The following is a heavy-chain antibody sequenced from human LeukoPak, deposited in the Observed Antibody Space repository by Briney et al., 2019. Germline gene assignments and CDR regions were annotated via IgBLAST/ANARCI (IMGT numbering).Heavy chain of an antibody. CDR2: ISGSGGST. Sequence: GGSLRLSCAASGFTFSSYAMSWVRQAPGKGLEWVSAISGSGGSTYYADSVKGRFTISRDNSKNTLYLQMNSLRAEDTAVYYCAKGSPARFFRPTAMVYWGQGTLVTVSS. V-gene: IGHV3-23*01. CDR1: GFTFSSYA. J-gene: IGHJ4*02. CDR3: AKGSPARFFRPTAMVY. D-gene: IGHD5-18*01.